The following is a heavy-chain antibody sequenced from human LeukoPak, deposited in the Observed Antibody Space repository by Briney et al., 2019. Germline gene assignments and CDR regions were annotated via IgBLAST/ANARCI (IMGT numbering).Heavy chain of an antibody. J-gene: IGHJ4*02. V-gene: IGHV3-30-3*01. Sequence: PGGSLRRSCAASGFTFSNYAMEWVRQAPGKGLEWVAFISYDGSNKYYADSVKGRFTISRDNSKNTLYLQVNSLRAEDTAVYYCARGYSGNYYPDYWGQGTLVTVSS. CDR3: ARGYSGNYYPDY. CDR1: GFTFSNYA. D-gene: IGHD1-26*01. CDR2: ISYDGSNK.